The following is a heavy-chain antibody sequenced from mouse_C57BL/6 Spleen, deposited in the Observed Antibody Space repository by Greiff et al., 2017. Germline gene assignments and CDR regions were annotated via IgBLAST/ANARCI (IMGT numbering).Heavy chain of an antibody. CDR1: GYTFTDYN. Sequence: EVQLQQSGPELVKPGASVKIPCKASGYTFTDYNMDWVKQSHGKSLEWIGDINPNNGGTIYNQKFKGKATLTVDKSSSTAYMELRSLTSEDTAVYYCARERYYYGSSYRYFDVWGTGTTVTVSS. J-gene: IGHJ1*03. D-gene: IGHD1-1*01. CDR2: INPNNGGT. CDR3: ARERYYYGSSYRYFDV. V-gene: IGHV1-18*01.